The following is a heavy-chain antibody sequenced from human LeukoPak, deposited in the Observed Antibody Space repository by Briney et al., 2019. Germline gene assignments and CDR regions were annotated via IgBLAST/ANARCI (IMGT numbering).Heavy chain of an antibody. Sequence: GASVKVSCKASGYTFTGYYRHWVRQAPGQGLEWMGWINPNSGGTNYAQKFQGRVTMTRDTSISTAYMELSRLRSDDTAVYYCARDPQAAAGMGAFDIWGQGTMVTVSS. CDR2: INPNSGGT. J-gene: IGHJ3*02. D-gene: IGHD6-13*01. V-gene: IGHV1-2*02. CDR3: ARDPQAAAGMGAFDI. CDR1: GYTFTGYY.